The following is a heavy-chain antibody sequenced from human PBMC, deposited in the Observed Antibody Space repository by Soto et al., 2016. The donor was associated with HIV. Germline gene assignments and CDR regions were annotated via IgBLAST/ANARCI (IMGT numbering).Heavy chain of an antibody. CDR2: ISGSGGNT. V-gene: IGHV3-23*01. D-gene: IGHD3-16*01. J-gene: IGHJ4*02. CDR1: GFTFSSYA. CDR3: TTDRWGHY. Sequence: EVQLLESGGGLVQPGGSLRLSCVASGFTFSSYAMSWVRQAPGKGLEWVSSISGSGGNTYYADSVKGRFTISGDNSENTLYLQMNSLRVEDTAVYYCTTDRWGHYWGQGTLVTVSS.